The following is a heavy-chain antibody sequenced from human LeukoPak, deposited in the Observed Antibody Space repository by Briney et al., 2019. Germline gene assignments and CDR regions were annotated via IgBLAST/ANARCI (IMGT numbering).Heavy chain of an antibody. CDR1: QYTFTDYA. Sequence: ASVKVSCKASQYTFTDYAVHWVRQAPGQRLEWMGWIDAGNGKTKYSQSFQGRVTIIRDTSATTAYMELSSLTSEDTAVYYCARGRRYGDSGTPDYWGQGTLVTVSS. CDR3: ARGRRYGDSGTPDY. V-gene: IGHV1-3*01. J-gene: IGHJ4*02. CDR2: IDAGNGKT. D-gene: IGHD4-17*01.